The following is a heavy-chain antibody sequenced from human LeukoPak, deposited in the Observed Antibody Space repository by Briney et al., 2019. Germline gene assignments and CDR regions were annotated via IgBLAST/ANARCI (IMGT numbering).Heavy chain of an antibody. J-gene: IGHJ5*02. CDR2: INPNSGGT. CDR1: GYTFTGYY. V-gene: IGHV1-2*06. D-gene: IGHD6-19*01. CDR3: ARYVSGWYGGWFDP. Sequence: ASVKVSCKASGYTFTGYYMHWVRQAPGQGLELMGRINPNSGGTNYAQKFQGRVTMTRYTSISTAYMELSRLRSDDTAVYYCARYVSGWYGGWFDPWGQGTLVTVSS.